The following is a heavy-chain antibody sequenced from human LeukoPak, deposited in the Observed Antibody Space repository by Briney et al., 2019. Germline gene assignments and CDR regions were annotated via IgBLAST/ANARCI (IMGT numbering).Heavy chain of an antibody. CDR3: AKDFGYDFWSGLEYFDY. D-gene: IGHD3-3*01. J-gene: IGHJ4*02. V-gene: IGHV3-30*18. Sequence: GGSLRLSCVASEFTFSNYSMHWVRQAPGKGLEWVAVISKDGSTKIYSASVKGRFTISRDNSKNTLYLQMNSLRAEDTAVYYCAKDFGYDFWSGLEYFDYWGQGTLVTVSS. CDR1: EFTFSNYS. CDR2: ISKDGSTK.